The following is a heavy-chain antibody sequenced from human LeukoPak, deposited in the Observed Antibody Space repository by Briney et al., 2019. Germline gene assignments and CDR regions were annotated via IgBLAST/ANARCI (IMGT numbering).Heavy chain of an antibody. J-gene: IGHJ4*02. CDR3: AHLVVTIDWRSYFDY. CDR1: DFSLSTPGAG. V-gene: IGHV2-5*01. CDR2: IYFNDDR. Sequence: SGPTLVNPTPPLTLTCTFSDFSLSTPGAGVGWIRQPPGKALEWLALIYFNDDRRYSPSLSSRLTITRDTSKNQVVLAMTNMDPVDTATYYCAHLVVTIDWRSYFDYWGQGALVTVSS. D-gene: IGHD3-9*01.